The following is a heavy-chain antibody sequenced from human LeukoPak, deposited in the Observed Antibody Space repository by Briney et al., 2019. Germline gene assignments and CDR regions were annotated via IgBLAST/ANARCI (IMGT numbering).Heavy chain of an antibody. Sequence: PGGSLRLSCAASGFTFSIYGMHWVRQAPGKGLEWVAVISYDGSNKYYADSVKGRFTISRDNSKNTLYLQMNSLRAEDTAVYYCAKDPTWFGESPHYWGQGTLVTVSS. CDR1: GFTFSIYG. D-gene: IGHD3-10*01. CDR3: AKDPTWFGESPHY. CDR2: ISYDGSNK. V-gene: IGHV3-30*18. J-gene: IGHJ4*02.